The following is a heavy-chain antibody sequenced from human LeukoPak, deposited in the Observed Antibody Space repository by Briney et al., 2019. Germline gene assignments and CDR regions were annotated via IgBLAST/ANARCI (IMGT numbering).Heavy chain of an antibody. V-gene: IGHV3-7*01. J-gene: IGHJ3*02. CDR2: IKQDGSEK. D-gene: IGHD4-17*01. CDR3: ARESRATVTTSAFDI. Sequence: GGSLGLSCAASGFTFSSYWMSWVRQAPGKGLEWVANIKQDGSEKYYVDSVKGRFTISRDNAKNSLYLQMNSLRAEDTAVYYCARESRATVTTSAFDIWGQGTMVTVSS. CDR1: GFTFSSYW.